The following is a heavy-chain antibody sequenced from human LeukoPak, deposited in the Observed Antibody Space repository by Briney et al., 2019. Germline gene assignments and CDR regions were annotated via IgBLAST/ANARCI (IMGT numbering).Heavy chain of an antibody. Sequence: SETLSLTCTVSGGSISSYYWSWIRQPPGKGLEWIGYIYTSGSTNYNPSLKSRVTISVDTSKNQFSLKLSSVTAADTAVYYCARHNCNYASGAFDIWGQGTMVTVSS. CDR1: GGSISSYY. V-gene: IGHV4-4*09. J-gene: IGHJ3*02. CDR3: ARHNCNYASGAFDI. CDR2: IYTSGST. D-gene: IGHD1-7*01.